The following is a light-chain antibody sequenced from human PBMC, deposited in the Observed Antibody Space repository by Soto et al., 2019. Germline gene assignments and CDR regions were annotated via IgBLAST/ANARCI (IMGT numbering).Light chain of an antibody. CDR2: DVS. J-gene: IGKJ1*01. Sequence: DIQMTQSPSTLPASVGDRVTITCRASQSISNWLAWYQQKPGKAPKLLIYDVSRLESGVPSRFSGSGSGTEFIITISSLQPDDFATDYCQQYNSYPWTFGQGTKVEIK. CDR1: QSISNW. CDR3: QQYNSYPWT. V-gene: IGKV1-5*01.